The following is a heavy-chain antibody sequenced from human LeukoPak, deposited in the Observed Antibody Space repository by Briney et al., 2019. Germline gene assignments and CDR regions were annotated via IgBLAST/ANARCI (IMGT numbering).Heavy chain of an antibody. V-gene: IGHV1-2*02. CDR1: GYTFTDYY. CDR2: INPAGGGT. CDR3: ARSYGSGSFYYYYYMDV. Sequence: ASVKVSCKASGYTFTDYYIHWVRQAPGQGLEWMGWINPAGGGTNYAQNFQGRVTMTSDTSISTAYMELSSLRSEDTAVYYCARSYGSGSFYYYYYMDVWGKGTTVTISS. J-gene: IGHJ6*03. D-gene: IGHD3-10*01.